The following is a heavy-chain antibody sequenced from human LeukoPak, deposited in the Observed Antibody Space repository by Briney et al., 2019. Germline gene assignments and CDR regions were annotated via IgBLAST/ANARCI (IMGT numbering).Heavy chain of an antibody. CDR1: EFSISSYK. V-gene: IGHV3-7*01. CDR3: ARGEYYYDSSDYYWD. Sequence: GGSLRLSCGASEFSISSYKISWVRQAPGKGLEWVAHIKESGSQEYNVGSVKGRFTVSRDNAQSLLYLQMNNLRAEDTAVYYCARGEYYYDSSDYYWDWGQGTLVTVSS. J-gene: IGHJ4*02. CDR2: IKESGSQE. D-gene: IGHD3-22*01.